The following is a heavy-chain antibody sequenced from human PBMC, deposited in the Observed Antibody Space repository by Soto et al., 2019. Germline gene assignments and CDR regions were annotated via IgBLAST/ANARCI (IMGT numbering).Heavy chain of an antibody. CDR2: ISAHNGNT. Sequence: ASVKVSCKASGYTFTSYGISWVRQAPGQGLEWMGWISAHNGNTNYAQKLQGRVTMTTDTSTSTAYMELRSLRSDDTAVYYCARDLSPLSGYAWFDSWGQGTLVTVSS. V-gene: IGHV1-18*01. J-gene: IGHJ5*01. CDR3: ARDLSPLSGYAWFDS. D-gene: IGHD3-22*01. CDR1: GYTFTSYG.